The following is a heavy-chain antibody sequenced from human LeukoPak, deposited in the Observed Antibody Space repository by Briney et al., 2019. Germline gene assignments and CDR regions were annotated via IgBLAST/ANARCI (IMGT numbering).Heavy chain of an antibody. V-gene: IGHV1-46*01. Sequence: ASVKVSCKASGYTFTSYYMHWVRQAPGQGLEWMGIINPSGGSTSYAQKFQGRVTMTRDMSTSTVYMELSSLRSEDTAVYYCARGMEYYYDSSGYYSPSFDYWGQGTLVTASS. CDR3: ARGMEYYYDSSGYYSPSFDY. CDR1: GYTFTSYY. CDR2: INPSGGST. J-gene: IGHJ4*02. D-gene: IGHD3-22*01.